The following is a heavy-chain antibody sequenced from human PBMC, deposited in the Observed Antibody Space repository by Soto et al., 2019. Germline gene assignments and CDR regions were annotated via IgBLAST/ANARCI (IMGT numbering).Heavy chain of an antibody. CDR3: ARDGSGRYPFYYGLDV. V-gene: IGHV1-2*04. CDR1: GYTFTGHY. CDR2: INPNSGGT. Sequence: ASVKVSCKASGYTFTGHYMHWVRQAPGHGLEWMGWINPNSGGTNYAQKFQDWVSMTRDTSISTAYMELSRLRSNDTAVYYCARDGSGRYPFYYGLDVWGQGTTVTVSS. D-gene: IGHD3-10*01. J-gene: IGHJ6*02.